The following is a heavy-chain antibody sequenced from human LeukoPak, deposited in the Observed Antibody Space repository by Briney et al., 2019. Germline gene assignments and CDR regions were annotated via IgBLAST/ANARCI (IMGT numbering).Heavy chain of an antibody. CDR1: GYTFTSYD. Sequence: GASVKVSCKASGYTFTSYDINWVRQATGQGLEWMGWMNPNSGNTGYAQKFQGRVTITRNTSISTAYMELSSLRSEDTAVYYCARGNPLSYYDFWSGYLPFDYWGQGTLVAVSS. CDR2: MNPNSGNT. CDR3: ARGNPLSYYDFWSGYLPFDY. J-gene: IGHJ4*02. V-gene: IGHV1-8*03. D-gene: IGHD3-3*01.